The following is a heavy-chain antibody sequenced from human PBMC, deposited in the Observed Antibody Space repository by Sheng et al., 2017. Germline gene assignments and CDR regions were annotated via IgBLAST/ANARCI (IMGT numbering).Heavy chain of an antibody. Sequence: QVQLEESGGGLVKPGGSLRLSCAASGFTFSDYHMSWIRQAPGKGLEWISYISSSVTTIYYADSVKGRFTISRDNAENSLYLQMNSLRAEDTAVYYCARGPAFFGDYDYWGQGTLVTVSS. CDR1: GFTFSDYH. CDR3: ARGPAFFGDYDY. V-gene: IGHV3-11*04. J-gene: IGHJ4*02. CDR2: ISSSVTTI. D-gene: IGHD4-17*01.